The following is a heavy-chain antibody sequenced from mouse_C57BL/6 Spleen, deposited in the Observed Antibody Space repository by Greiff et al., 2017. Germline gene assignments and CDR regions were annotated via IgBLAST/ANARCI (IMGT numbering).Heavy chain of an antibody. D-gene: IGHD1-1*01. J-gene: IGHJ2*01. Sequence: VQLQQSGAELVRPGASVKLSCTASGFNIKDDYMHWVKQRPEQGLEWIGWIDPENGDTESASKFQGRDTITADTSSNTAYLQLSSLTSEDTAVYYCSRRALDGSSFDYWGQGTTLTVSS. CDR3: SRRALDGSSFDY. V-gene: IGHV14-4*01. CDR2: IDPENGDT. CDR1: GFNIKDDY.